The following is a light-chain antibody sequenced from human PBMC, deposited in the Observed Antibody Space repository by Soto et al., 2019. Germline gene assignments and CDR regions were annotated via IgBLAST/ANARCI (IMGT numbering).Light chain of an antibody. J-gene: IGKJ1*01. V-gene: IGKV1-39*01. CDR2: DAS. CDR1: QSISTY. CDR3: QETYSTPTWT. Sequence: DIQMTQSPSSLSASVGDRVTITCRASQSISTYLNWFQQKPGKAPRLLIYDASSLQSAVPSRFSGSGSGTDFTPTISSLQPEDFATYYCQETYSTPTWTFGQGTKVDIK.